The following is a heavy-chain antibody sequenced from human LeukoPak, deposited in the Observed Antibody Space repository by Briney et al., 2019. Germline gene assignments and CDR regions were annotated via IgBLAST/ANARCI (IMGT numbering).Heavy chain of an antibody. CDR1: GGSFSGYY. CDR2: IYHTGST. J-gene: IGHJ5*02. CDR3: ARANSSSWYEGGWFDP. Sequence: PSETLSLTCAVNGGSFSGYYWSWIRQPPGKGLEWFGYIYHTGSTNYNPSLKSRVTISVDTSKNQFSLKLSSVTAADTALYYCARANSSSWYEGGWFDPWGRGTLVTVSS. D-gene: IGHD6-13*01. V-gene: IGHV4-59*01.